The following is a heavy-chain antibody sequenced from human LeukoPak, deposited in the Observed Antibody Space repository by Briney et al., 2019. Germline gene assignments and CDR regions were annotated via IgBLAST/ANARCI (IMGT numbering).Heavy chain of an antibody. J-gene: IGHJ4*02. CDR3: ARGETSSSWYGY. CDR2: INPNSGGT. D-gene: IGHD6-13*01. Sequence: ASVKVSCKASGYTFTGYYMHWVRQAPGQGLEWMGRINPNSGGTNYAQTFQGRVTMTRDTSITTAYLEVSSLRSDDTAVYYCARGETSSSWYGYWGQGTLVTVSS. V-gene: IGHV1-2*06. CDR1: GYTFTGYY.